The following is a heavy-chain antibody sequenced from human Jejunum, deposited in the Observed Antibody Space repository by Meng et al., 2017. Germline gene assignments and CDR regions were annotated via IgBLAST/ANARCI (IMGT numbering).Heavy chain of an antibody. J-gene: IGHJ4*02. V-gene: IGHV4-39*07. Sequence: GSLRLSCTVSGGSISSSSYYWGWIRQPPGKGLEWIGSIYYSGSTYYNPSLKSRVTISIDTSKNQFSLKLSSVTAADTAVYYCAREMTSAYFSDSWGQGTLVTVSS. CDR3: AREMTSAYFSDS. CDR2: IYYSGST. CDR1: GGSISSSSYY. D-gene: IGHD3-22*01.